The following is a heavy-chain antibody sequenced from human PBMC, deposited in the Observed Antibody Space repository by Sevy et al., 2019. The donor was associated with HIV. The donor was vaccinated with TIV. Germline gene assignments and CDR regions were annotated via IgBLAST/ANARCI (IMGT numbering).Heavy chain of an antibody. J-gene: IGHJ4*02. CDR3: ASSEQLVHFDY. D-gene: IGHD6-6*01. Sequence: SETVSLTCTVSGGSISSYYWSWIRQPPGKGVEWIGYIYYSGSTNYNPSLKSRVTISVDTSKNQFSLKLSSVTAADTAVYYCASSEQLVHFDYWGQGTLVTVSS. V-gene: IGHV4-59*01. CDR1: GGSISSYY. CDR2: IYYSGST.